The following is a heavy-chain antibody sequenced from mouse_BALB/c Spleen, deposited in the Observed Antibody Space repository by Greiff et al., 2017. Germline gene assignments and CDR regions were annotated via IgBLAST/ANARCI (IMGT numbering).Heavy chain of an antibody. CDR2: ISSGSSTI. D-gene: IGHD1-1*01. CDR1: GFTFSSFG. Sequence: EVQGVESGGGLVQPGGSRKLSCAASGFTFSSFGMHWVRQAPEKGLEWVAYISSGSSTIYYADTVKGRFTISRDNPKNTLFLQMTSLRSEDTAMYYCARWGFYYGSSVDYWGQGTTLTVSS. V-gene: IGHV5-17*02. J-gene: IGHJ2*01. CDR3: ARWGFYYGSSVDY.